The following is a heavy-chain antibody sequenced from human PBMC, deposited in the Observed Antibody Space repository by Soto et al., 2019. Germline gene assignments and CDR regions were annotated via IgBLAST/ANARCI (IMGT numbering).Heavy chain of an antibody. V-gene: IGHV3-30-3*01. J-gene: IGHJ4*02. CDR3: AKGITMIVVAPEN. Sequence: GGSLRLSCAASGFTFSSYAMHWVRQAPGKGLEWVAVISYDGSNKYYADSVKGRFTISRDNSKNTLYLQMNSLRAEDTAVYYCAKGITMIVVAPENWGQGTLVTVSS. D-gene: IGHD3-22*01. CDR2: ISYDGSNK. CDR1: GFTFSSYA.